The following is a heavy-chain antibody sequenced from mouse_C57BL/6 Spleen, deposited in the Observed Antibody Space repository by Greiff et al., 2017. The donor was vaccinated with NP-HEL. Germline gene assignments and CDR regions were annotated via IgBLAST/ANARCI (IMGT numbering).Heavy chain of an antibody. D-gene: IGHD4-1*01. J-gene: IGHJ1*03. Sequence: EVHLVESGGGLVQSGRSLRLSCATSGFTFSDFYMEWVRQAPGKGLEWIAASRNKANDYTTEYSASVKGRFIVSRDTSQSILYLQMNALRAEDTAIYYCARAELGRDWYFDVWGTGTTVTVSS. V-gene: IGHV7-1*01. CDR1: GFTFSDFY. CDR3: ARAELGRDWYFDV. CDR2: SRNKANDYTT.